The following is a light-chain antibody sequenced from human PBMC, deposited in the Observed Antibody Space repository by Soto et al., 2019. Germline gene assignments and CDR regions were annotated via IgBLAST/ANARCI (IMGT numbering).Light chain of an antibody. Sequence: ETVLTQSPGTLALSPGERGTLSYRASQSVISSCLACYQQKPGQAPRLLIYGASSRATGIPDRFSGSGSGTEFTLTISTLQSEDFAIYYCQHYNNWPPWTFGQGTKVDIK. CDR3: QHYNNWPPWT. CDR2: GAS. V-gene: IGKV3-20*01. J-gene: IGKJ1*01. CDR1: QSVISSC.